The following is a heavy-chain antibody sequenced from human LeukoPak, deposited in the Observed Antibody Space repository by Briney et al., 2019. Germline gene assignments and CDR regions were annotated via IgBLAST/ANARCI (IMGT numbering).Heavy chain of an antibody. CDR2: ISGGGGNT. V-gene: IGHV3-23*01. Sequence: GGSLRLSCAASKFAFSSYAMSWVRQAPGKGLEWVSAISGGGGNTYYADSVRGRFSISRDSSKNTVYLQMNSLRDEDTAVYYCARARPWDSSRSYYFGMDVWGHGTTVTVSS. D-gene: IGHD3-22*01. CDR1: KFAFSSYA. CDR3: ARARPWDSSRSYYFGMDV. J-gene: IGHJ6*02.